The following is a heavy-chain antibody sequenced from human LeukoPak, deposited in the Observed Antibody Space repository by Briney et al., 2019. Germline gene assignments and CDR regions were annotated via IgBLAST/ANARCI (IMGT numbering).Heavy chain of an antibody. CDR2: IYYSGST. Sequence: SETLSLTCTVSGGSISSYYWSWIRQPPGKGLEWIGYIYYSGSTNYNPSLKSRVTISVDTSKNQFSLKLSSVTAADTAVYYCAGQRITMIVVDYWGQGTLVTVPS. CDR3: AGQRITMIVVDY. J-gene: IGHJ4*02. D-gene: IGHD3-22*01. V-gene: IGHV4-59*01. CDR1: GGSISSYY.